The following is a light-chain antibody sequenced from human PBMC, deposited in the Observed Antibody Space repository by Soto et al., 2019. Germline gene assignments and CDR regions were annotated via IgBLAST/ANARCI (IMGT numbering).Light chain of an antibody. Sequence: QSLPTQPPSASGTPGQRVTISCSGSTSNIGRNTVNWYQQLPGTAPKLLIKVDDQRPSGVPDRFSGSRSGTSASLAISGLQSEDEADYYCATWDDTMDGPVFGGGTKVTVL. V-gene: IGLV1-44*01. CDR1: TSNIGRNT. CDR2: VDD. J-gene: IGLJ3*02. CDR3: ATWDDTMDGPV.